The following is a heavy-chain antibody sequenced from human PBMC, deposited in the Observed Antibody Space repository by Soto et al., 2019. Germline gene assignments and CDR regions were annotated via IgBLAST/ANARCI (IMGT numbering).Heavy chain of an antibody. CDR1: GFTFTSSA. J-gene: IGHJ4*02. V-gene: IGHV1-58*01. CDR2: IVVGSGNT. CDR3: AADALDSSPLMYFDY. Sequence: SVKVSCKASGFTFTSSAVQWVRQARGQRLEWIGWIVVGSGNTSYAQKFQERVTITRDMSTSTAYMELSSLRSEDTAVYYCAADALDSSPLMYFDYWGQGTLVTVSS. D-gene: IGHD6-13*01.